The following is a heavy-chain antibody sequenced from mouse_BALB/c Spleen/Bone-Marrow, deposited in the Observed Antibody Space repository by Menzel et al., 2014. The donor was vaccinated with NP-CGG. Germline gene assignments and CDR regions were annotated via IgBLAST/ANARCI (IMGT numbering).Heavy chain of an antibody. CDR2: ISNGGGST. V-gene: IGHV5-12-2*01. CDR3: ARHGYYGSRAMDY. J-gene: IGHJ4*01. Sequence: EVLMSESGGGLVQPGGSLKLSCAASGFTFSSYTMPWVRQTPEKRLEWAAYISNGGGSTYYPDTVKGRFTISRDNAKDTLYLQMSSLKSEDTAMYYCARHGYYGSRAMDYWGQGTSVPVSS. D-gene: IGHD1-1*01. CDR1: GFTFSSYT.